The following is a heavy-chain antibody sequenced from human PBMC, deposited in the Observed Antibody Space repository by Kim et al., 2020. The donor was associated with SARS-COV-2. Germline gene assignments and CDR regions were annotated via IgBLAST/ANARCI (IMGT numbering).Heavy chain of an antibody. V-gene: IGHV3-33*01. D-gene: IGHD3-9*01. CDR2: MWYDGSSE. Sequence: GGSLRLSCAASGFPFSNYVMHWVRQAPGKGLEWVALMWYDGSSEYYADSVKGRFTISRDNSKNTLYLQLNSLRVDDTAVYYCARGYLTGSYPYDYWGQGTLVTVSS. CDR3: ARGYLTGSYPYDY. J-gene: IGHJ4*02. CDR1: GFPFSNYV.